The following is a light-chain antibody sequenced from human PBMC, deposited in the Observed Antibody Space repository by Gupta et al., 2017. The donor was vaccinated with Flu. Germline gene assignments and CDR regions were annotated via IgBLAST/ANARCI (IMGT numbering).Light chain of an antibody. J-gene: IGLJ3*02. CDR2: RNN. Sequence: RVTISCSGSSSKIGSNYVYWYQQRPGTAPKLLIYRNNQRPSGVPDRFSGSKSGTSASLAISGLRAEDEADYYCAAWDDSRSGEVFGGGTKLTVL. V-gene: IGLV1-47*01. CDR1: SSKIGSNY. CDR3: AAWDDSRSGEV.